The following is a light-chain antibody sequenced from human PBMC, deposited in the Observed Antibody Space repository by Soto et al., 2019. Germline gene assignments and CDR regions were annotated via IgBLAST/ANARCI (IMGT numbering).Light chain of an antibody. CDR3: QQYNDWPPYT. CDR2: GAS. Sequence: EIVMTQSPATLSVSPGERATLSCRASQSVNSNLAWYQQEPGQAPRLLIYGASTRATGIPARFSGSGSGTEFTLTISSLQSEDFAVYYCQQYNDWPPYTFGQGTKVEIK. J-gene: IGKJ2*01. CDR1: QSVNSN. V-gene: IGKV3-15*01.